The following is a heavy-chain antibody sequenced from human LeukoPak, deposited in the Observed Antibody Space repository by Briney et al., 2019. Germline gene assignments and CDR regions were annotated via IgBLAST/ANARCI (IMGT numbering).Heavy chain of an antibody. J-gene: IGHJ1*01. D-gene: IGHD4-17*01. CDR1: GGSFSGYY. Sequence: SETLSLTCAVYGGSFSGYYWSWIRQPPGKGLEWIGEINHSGSTNYNPSLKSQVTISVDTSKNQFSLKLSSVTAADTAVYYCARQPRTVTTRYFQHWGQGTLVTVSS. V-gene: IGHV4-34*01. CDR3: ARQPRTVTTRYFQH. CDR2: INHSGST.